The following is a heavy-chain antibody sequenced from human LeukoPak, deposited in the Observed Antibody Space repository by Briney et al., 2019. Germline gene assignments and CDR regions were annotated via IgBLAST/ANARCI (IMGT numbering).Heavy chain of an antibody. CDR1: GGTFSSYA. Sequence: SVKVSCKASGGTFSSYALSWVRQAPGQGLEWMGRIIPVLGTANYAQKFQGRVTITADRSTSTAYMELSSLRSEDTAVYYCARAGTATGLDYWGQGTLVTVSS. V-gene: IGHV1-69*04. CDR2: IIPVLGTA. D-gene: IGHD2-15*01. CDR3: ARAGTATGLDY. J-gene: IGHJ4*02.